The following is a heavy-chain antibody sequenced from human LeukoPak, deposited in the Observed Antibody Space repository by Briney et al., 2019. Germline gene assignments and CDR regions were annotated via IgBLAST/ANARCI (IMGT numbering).Heavy chain of an antibody. J-gene: IGHJ3*02. Sequence: ASVKVSCKASGYTFTYYYMHWVRQAPGQGLEWMGIINPSSGSTSYAQKFQGRVTMTRDTSTSTVYMDVSSLRSDDTAVYYCARDGDAGAFDIWGQGTMVTVSS. D-gene: IGHD7-27*01. CDR2: INPSSGST. V-gene: IGHV1-46*01. CDR1: GYTFTYYY. CDR3: ARDGDAGAFDI.